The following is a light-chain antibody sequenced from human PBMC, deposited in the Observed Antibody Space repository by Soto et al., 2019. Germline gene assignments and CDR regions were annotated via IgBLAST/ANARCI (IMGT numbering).Light chain of an antibody. J-gene: IGKJ5*01. CDR1: QSVLYSSNNKNY. CDR3: QQRSNWPIT. Sequence: DIVMTQSPDSLAVSLGERATINCKSSQSVLYSSNNKNYLAWYQHKPGQPPKMLIYWASIRESGVPDRFSGSGSGTDFTLTSSSLEPEDFAVYYCQQRSNWPITFGQGTRLEIK. CDR2: WAS. V-gene: IGKV4-1*01.